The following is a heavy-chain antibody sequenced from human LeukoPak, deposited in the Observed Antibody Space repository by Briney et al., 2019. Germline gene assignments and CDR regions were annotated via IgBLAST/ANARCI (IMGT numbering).Heavy chain of an antibody. CDR2: ISAYNGNT. CDR3: ASDGSSWYSGFYGMDV. D-gene: IGHD6-13*01. Sequence: ASVKVSCKASGYTFTSYGISWVRRAPGQGLEWMGWISAYNGNTNYAQKLQGRVTMTTDTSTSTAYMELRSLRSDDTAVYYCASDGSSWYSGFYGMDVWGQGTTVTVSS. CDR1: GYTFTSYG. V-gene: IGHV1-18*01. J-gene: IGHJ6*02.